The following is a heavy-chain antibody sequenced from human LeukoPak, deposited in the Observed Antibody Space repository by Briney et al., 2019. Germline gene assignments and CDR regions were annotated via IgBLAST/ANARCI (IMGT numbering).Heavy chain of an antibody. CDR2: IYYSGST. CDR1: GGSISSSSYY. D-gene: IGHD3-10*01. J-gene: IGHJ3*02. Sequence: SETLSLTCTVSGGSISSSSYYWGWIRQPPGKGLEWIGSIYYSGSTYYNPFLKSRVTISVDTSKNQFSLKLSSVTAADTAVYYCARDRIAMVRGAQRDAFDIWGQGTMVTVSS. V-gene: IGHV4-39*07. CDR3: ARDRIAMVRGAQRDAFDI.